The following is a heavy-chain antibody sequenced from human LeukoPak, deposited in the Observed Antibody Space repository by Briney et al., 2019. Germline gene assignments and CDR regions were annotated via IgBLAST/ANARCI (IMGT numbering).Heavy chain of an antibody. CDR1: GGSISSYY. V-gene: IGHV4-59*01. Sequence: SETLSLTCTVSGGSISSYYWSWIRQPPGKGLEWIGYIYYSGSTNYNPSLKGRVTISVDTSKNQFSLKLSSVTAADTAVYYCARAGSGWSDFDYWGQGTLVTVSS. D-gene: IGHD6-19*01. J-gene: IGHJ4*02. CDR2: IYYSGST. CDR3: ARAGSGWSDFDY.